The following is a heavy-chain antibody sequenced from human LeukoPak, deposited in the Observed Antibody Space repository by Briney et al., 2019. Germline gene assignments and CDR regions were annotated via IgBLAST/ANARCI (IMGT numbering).Heavy chain of an antibody. J-gene: IGHJ5*02. CDR2: IYYSGST. Sequence: SETLSLTCTVSGGSISSYYWSWIRQTPGKGLEWIGYIYYSGSTNFNPSLKSRVTMSVDTSENQFPLKLSSVTAADTAVYYCARVADYGDYVGGDWIDPWGQGTLVTVSS. D-gene: IGHD4-17*01. V-gene: IGHV4-59*12. CDR1: GGSISSYY. CDR3: ARVADYGDYVGGDWIDP.